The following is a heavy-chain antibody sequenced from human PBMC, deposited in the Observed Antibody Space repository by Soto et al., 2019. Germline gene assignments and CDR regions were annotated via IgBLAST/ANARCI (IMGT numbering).Heavy chain of an antibody. Sequence: EVQVVESGGGLVNPGGSLRLSCSFTFSMFSMNWVRQAPGKGLEWVASISSGGIYVKYADSAKARFTITRDNAKNSVSRQMNSLKAEDTAIYYCTRDQGWSYEGWFAPWGQGTQGIVSS. CDR2: ISSGGIYV. J-gene: IGHJ5*02. V-gene: IGHV3-21*06. D-gene: IGHD3-10*01. CDR3: TRDQGWSYEGWFAP. CDR1: FTFSMFS.